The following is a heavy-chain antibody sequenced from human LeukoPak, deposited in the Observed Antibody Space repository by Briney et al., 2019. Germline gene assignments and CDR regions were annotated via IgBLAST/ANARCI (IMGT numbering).Heavy chain of an antibody. CDR1: GGSISSYY. J-gene: IGHJ4*02. D-gene: IGHD3-22*01. V-gene: IGHV4-59*01. CDR3: ARGGNYDSSGLFDY. CDR2: IYYSGST. Sequence: PSETLSLTCTVSGGSISSYYWSWIRQPPGKGLEWIGYIYYSGSTNYNPSLKSRVTISVDTSKNQFSLKLSSVTAADTAVYYCARGGNYDSSGLFDYWGQGTLVTVSP.